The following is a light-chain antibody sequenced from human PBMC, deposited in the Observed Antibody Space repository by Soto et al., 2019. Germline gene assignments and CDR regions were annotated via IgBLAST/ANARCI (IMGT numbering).Light chain of an antibody. Sequence: EIVLTQSPGTLSLSPGERATLSCRASQSVRSSYLAWYQQKPGQAPRLLIYGASSRATGIPDRFSGSGSGTDFTLIISRLEPEDFAVYYCQQYGSSPYTFGHGTKLEIK. CDR3: QQYGSSPYT. J-gene: IGKJ2*01. CDR1: QSVRSSY. CDR2: GAS. V-gene: IGKV3-20*01.